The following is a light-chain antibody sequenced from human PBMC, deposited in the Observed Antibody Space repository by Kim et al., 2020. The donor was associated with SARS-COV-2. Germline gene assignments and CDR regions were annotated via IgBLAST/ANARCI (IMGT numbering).Light chain of an antibody. J-gene: IGLJ1*01. Sequence: SVSPGQTASITCSGEKLGDKYASWYQQKPGQSPVVVIFRDNRRPSGIPERFSCSNSGNTATLTISGTQAMDEADYYCQAWDSSIYVFGTGTKVTVL. CDR1: KLGDKY. CDR2: RDN. V-gene: IGLV3-1*01. CDR3: QAWDSSIYV.